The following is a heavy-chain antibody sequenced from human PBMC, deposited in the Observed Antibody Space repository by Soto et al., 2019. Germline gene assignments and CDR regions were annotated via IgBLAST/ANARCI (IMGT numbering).Heavy chain of an antibody. CDR1: GGTFSSYS. CDR2: IIPILGIA. Sequence: SVKVSCKASGGTFSSYSISWVRQAPGQGLEWMGRIIPILGIANYAQKFQGRVTITADKSTSTAYMELSSLRSEDTAVYYCGRRGQLGRALDFDCWGQGTLVTVSS. CDR3: GRRGQLGRALDFDC. J-gene: IGHJ4*01. D-gene: IGHD6-6*01. V-gene: IGHV1-69*02.